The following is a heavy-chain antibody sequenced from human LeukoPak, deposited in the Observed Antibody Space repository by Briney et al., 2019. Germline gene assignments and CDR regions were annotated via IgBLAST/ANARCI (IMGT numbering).Heavy chain of an antibody. Sequence: AGGSLRLSCAASGFTVSSNYMSWVRQAPGKGLEWVSVIYSGGSTYYADSVKGRFTISRHNSKNTLYLQMNSLRAEDTAVYYCASLYYDSRGRAFDIWGQGTMVTVSS. CDR3: ASLYYDSRGRAFDI. D-gene: IGHD3-22*01. CDR1: GFTVSSNY. J-gene: IGHJ3*02. V-gene: IGHV3-53*04. CDR2: IYSGGST.